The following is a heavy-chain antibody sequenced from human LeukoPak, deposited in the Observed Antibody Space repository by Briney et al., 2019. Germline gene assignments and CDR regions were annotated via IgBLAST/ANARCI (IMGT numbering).Heavy chain of an antibody. CDR3: ARGVKIEYSSSSRNWYPDL. Sequence: SETLSLTCTVSGGSISPYYWSWIRQPPGKGLEWIGYIYSSGSTNYNPSLKSRVTISVDTSKNQFSLKLRSVTAADTAVYYCARGVKIEYSSSSRNWYPDLWGRGTLVTVSS. D-gene: IGHD6-6*01. V-gene: IGHV4-59*08. J-gene: IGHJ2*01. CDR2: IYSSGST. CDR1: GGSISPYY.